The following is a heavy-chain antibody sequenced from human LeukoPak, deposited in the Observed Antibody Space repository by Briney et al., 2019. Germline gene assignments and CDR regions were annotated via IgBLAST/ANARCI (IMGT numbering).Heavy chain of an antibody. Sequence: ASVKVSCKASGYTFTSYYMHWVRQAPGQGLEWMGIIDPSGGSTSYAEKFQGRVTMTRDMSTSTDYMELSSLRSEDTAVYYCARDNSVEDTAWWFDPWGQGTLVTVSS. D-gene: IGHD4-23*01. CDR2: IDPSGGST. J-gene: IGHJ5*02. CDR3: ARDNSVEDTAWWFDP. CDR1: GYTFTSYY. V-gene: IGHV1-46*01.